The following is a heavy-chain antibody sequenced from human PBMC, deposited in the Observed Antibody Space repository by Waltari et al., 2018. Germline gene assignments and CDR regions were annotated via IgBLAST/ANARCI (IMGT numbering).Heavy chain of an antibody. CDR2: IYYSGST. D-gene: IGHD6-6*01. CDR1: GGSISSYY. CDR3: ARVAARREGGWFDP. V-gene: IGHV4-59*01. J-gene: IGHJ5*02. Sequence: QVQLQESGPGLVKPSETLSLTCTVSGGSISSYYWSWIRQPPGKGLEWIGYIYYSGSTNYNPSLKSRVTISVDTSKNQFSLKLSSVTAADTAVYYCARVAARREGGWFDPWGQGTLVTVSS.